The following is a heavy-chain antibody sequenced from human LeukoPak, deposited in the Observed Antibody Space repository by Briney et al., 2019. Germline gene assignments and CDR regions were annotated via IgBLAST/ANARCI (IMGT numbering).Heavy chain of an antibody. D-gene: IGHD4-23*01. Sequence: GGSLRLSCSASGFTFSAYAMHWVRQAPGKGLEYVSAISSNGDNTYYADSMKGRFTISRDNSKNTLYLQMSSLRAEDTAVYYCVRDVGGNSGYWGQGTQVTVSS. CDR1: GFTFSAYA. V-gene: IGHV3-64D*09. CDR2: ISSNGDNT. J-gene: IGHJ4*02. CDR3: VRDVGGNSGY.